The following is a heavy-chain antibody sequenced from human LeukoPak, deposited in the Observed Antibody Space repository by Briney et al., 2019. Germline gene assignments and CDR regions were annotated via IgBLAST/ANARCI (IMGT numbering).Heavy chain of an antibody. J-gene: IGHJ4*02. D-gene: IGHD3-10*01. CDR3: ARDGFPFGGSGSYYNSYYFDY. Sequence: SETLSLTCTVSGGSISSSSYYWGWIRQPPGKGLGWIGSIYYSGSTYYNPSLKSRVTISVDTSKNQFSLKLSSVTAADTAVYYCARDGFPFGGSGSYYNSYYFDYWGQGTLVTVSS. CDR1: GGSISSSSYY. V-gene: IGHV4-39*07. CDR2: IYYSGST.